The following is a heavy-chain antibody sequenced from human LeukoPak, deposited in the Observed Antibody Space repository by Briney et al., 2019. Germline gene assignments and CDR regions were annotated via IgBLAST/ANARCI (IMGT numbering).Heavy chain of an antibody. CDR3: TRVGYIDEGIDY. Sequence: GGSLRLSCAASEFDFSSHAMTWVRQAPGKGLEWVANIKQDGSKKSYVDSVKGRFTISRDNAKNSLYLQMNSLRAEDTAIYYCTRVGYIDEGIDYWGQGTLVTVSS. V-gene: IGHV3-7*04. D-gene: IGHD5-24*01. J-gene: IGHJ4*02. CDR1: EFDFSSHA. CDR2: IKQDGSKK.